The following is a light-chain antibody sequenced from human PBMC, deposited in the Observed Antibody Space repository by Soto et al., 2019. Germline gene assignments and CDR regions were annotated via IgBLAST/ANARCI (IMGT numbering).Light chain of an antibody. Sequence: QSVLTQPASMSGSPGQTVTISCTGSSSDIGTYKYVSWYQQHPGKAPKVIIYEVSNRPSGVSNRFSGSKSGNTASLTISGLQSEDEADYYCSSYGSRTTLYVFGTGTKVTVL. CDR2: EVS. CDR1: SSDIGTYKY. J-gene: IGLJ1*01. V-gene: IGLV2-14*01. CDR3: SSYGSRTTLYV.